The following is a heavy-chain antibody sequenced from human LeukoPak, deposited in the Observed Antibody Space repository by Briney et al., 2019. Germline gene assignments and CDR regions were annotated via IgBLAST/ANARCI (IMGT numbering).Heavy chain of an antibody. CDR2: TYYRSKWYY. V-gene: IGHV6-1*01. D-gene: IGHD5-12*01. Sequence: PSQTLSLTCAISGDSVSSNSAAWNWIRQSPSRGLEWLGRTYYRSKWYYDYALSVKSRITVNPDTSKNQFSLQLNSVTPEDTAVYCCARARAGPGFGGYEEFDYWGQGTLVTVSS. J-gene: IGHJ4*02. CDR1: GDSVSSNSAA. CDR3: ARARAGPGFGGYEEFDY.